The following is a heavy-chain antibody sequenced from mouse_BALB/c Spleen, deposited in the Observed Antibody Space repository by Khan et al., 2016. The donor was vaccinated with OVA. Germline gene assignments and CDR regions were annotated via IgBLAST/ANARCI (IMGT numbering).Heavy chain of an antibody. Sequence: QVQLQQSGAELVKAGASVKMSCKASGYTFTSYWMHWVQQRLGQGLEWFAETNPTNGRTYYNEKFKGKATLTVDKSSSTAYMLLSGPTFEDSAVYSCARIKKIVATDFDYWGQGTTLTVSS. CDR3: ARIKKIVATDFDY. V-gene: IGHV1S81*02. CDR2: TNPTNGRT. CDR1: GYTFTSYW. J-gene: IGHJ2*01. D-gene: IGHD1-1*01.